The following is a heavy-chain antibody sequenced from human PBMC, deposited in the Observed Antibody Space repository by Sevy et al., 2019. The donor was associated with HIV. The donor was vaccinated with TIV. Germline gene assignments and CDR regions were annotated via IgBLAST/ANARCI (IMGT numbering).Heavy chain of an antibody. V-gene: IGHV3-66*02. CDR2: IFSSGST. D-gene: IGHD6-19*01. CDR1: GFTVNDKY. Sequence: GGFLRLSCAISGFTVNDKYIIWVRQAPGKGLEWVSVIFSSGSTYYADSAKGRFTISRDNSKNTVDLQMNSVRAEDTAVYDSVSLFWSYRSGWSYFDYWGQGTLVTVSS. CDR3: VSLFWSYRSGWSYFDY. J-gene: IGHJ4*02.